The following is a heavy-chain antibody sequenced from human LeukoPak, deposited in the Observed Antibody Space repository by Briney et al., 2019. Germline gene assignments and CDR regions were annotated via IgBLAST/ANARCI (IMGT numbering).Heavy chain of an antibody. Sequence: SETLSLTCAVYGGSFGGYYWSWLRQPPGEGLEWIGEINHSGSTNYNPSLKSRVTISVDTSKNQFSLKLSSVTAADTAVYYCARGPRLLRYFDWLSPRAEYFQHWGQGTLVTVSS. CDR2: INHSGST. CDR1: GGSFGGYY. V-gene: IGHV4-34*01. D-gene: IGHD3-9*01. J-gene: IGHJ1*01. CDR3: ARGPRLLRYFDWLSPRAEYFQH.